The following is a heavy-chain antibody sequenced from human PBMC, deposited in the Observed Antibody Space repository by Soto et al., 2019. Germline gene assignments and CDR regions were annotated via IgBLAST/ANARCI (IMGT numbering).Heavy chain of an antibody. CDR2: ISYDGSNK. J-gene: IGHJ4*02. D-gene: IGHD3-22*01. CDR3: AKTVDSSPDY. V-gene: IGHV3-30*18. Sequence: SLKISCAASGFTFSSYGMHWVRQAPGKWLEWVAVISYDGSNKYYADSVKGQFTISRDNSKNTLYLQMNSLRAEDTAVYYCAKTVDSSPDYWGQGTLVTVSS. CDR1: GFTFSSYG.